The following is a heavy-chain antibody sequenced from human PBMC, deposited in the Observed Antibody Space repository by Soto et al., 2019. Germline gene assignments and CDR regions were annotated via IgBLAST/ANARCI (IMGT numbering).Heavy chain of an antibody. CDR3: AGGGCTNGVCYPATAFDI. CDR1: GGSISSGGYY. V-gene: IGHV4-31*03. CDR2: IYYSGST. D-gene: IGHD2-8*01. J-gene: IGHJ3*02. Sequence: KPSETLSLTCTVSGGSISSGGYYWSWIRQHPGKGLEWIGYIYYSGSTYYNPSLKSRVTISVDTSKNQFSLKLSSVTAADTAVYYCAGGGCTNGVCYPATAFDIWGQGTMVTVSS.